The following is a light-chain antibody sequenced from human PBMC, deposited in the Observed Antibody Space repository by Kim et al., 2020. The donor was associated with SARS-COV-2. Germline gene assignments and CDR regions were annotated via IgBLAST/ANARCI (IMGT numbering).Light chain of an antibody. CDR2: GNN. Sequence: QSVLTQPPSVSGAPGQRVTIFCTGGSSNIGAGYDVHWYQQLPGKAPRLLIFGNNNRPSGISDRFSASKSATSASLAITGLQAEDEADYYCQSYESTLSGSRVFGGGTKVTVL. J-gene: IGLJ3*02. CDR3: QSYESTLSGSRV. CDR1: SSNIGAGYD. V-gene: IGLV1-40*01.